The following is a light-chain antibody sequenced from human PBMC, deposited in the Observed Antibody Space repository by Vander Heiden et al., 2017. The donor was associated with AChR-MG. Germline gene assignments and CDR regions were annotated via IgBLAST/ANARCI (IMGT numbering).Light chain of an antibody. V-gene: IGKV3-20*01. CDR3: QQYGSSPQT. CDR1: QCVSSSY. CDR2: GAS. Sequence: EIVLTQSPGTLSLSPGERAPLSCRASQCVSSSYLDWYQQKPGQAPRLLIYGASGRATGIPDRFSGSGSGTDFTLTISRLEPEGFAVYYCQQYGSSPQTFGQGTKLEIK. J-gene: IGKJ2*01.